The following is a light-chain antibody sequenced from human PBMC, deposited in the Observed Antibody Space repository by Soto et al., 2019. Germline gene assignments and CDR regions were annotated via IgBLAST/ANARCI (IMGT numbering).Light chain of an antibody. J-gene: IGKJ5*01. V-gene: IGKV3-11*01. CDR1: QSVSNF. CDR3: QQRSNWPIT. CDR2: DTS. Sequence: VSTQSTGTRSLSTGKRPILSCMASQSVSNFLAWDQQKPGQAPRLLIYDTSNRATGIPARFSGSGSGTDFTLTINNLDPEDVAVYYCQQRSNWPITFGQGTRLEV.